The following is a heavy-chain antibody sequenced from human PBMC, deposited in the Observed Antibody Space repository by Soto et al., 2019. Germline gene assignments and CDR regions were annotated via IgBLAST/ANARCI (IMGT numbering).Heavy chain of an antibody. J-gene: IGHJ3*02. Sequence: QVQLQESGPGLVKPSETLSLTCTVSGGSISSYYWSWIRQPAGKGLEWIGRIYISGSTNYNPSLKSRVTMSVDTSKNQFSLKLSSVTAADTDVYYCARDLGYPIPDAFDIWGQGTMVTVSS. D-gene: IGHD5-12*01. CDR2: IYISGST. V-gene: IGHV4-4*07. CDR1: GGSISSYY. CDR3: ARDLGYPIPDAFDI.